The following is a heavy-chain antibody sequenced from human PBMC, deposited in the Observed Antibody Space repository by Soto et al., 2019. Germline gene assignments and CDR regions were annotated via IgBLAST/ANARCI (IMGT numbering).Heavy chain of an antibody. CDR3: EREVRDSSGWYCDY. CDR1: GGSMSTGG. V-gene: IGHV4-59*01. J-gene: IGHJ4*02. D-gene: IGHD6-19*01. CDR2: VHHRGST. Sequence: PSETLSLTCTVSGGSMSTGGWSWIWQSPQKGLGWMGYVHHRGSTLYYPPPSLRAPVSLDRSTPQFSLTLTSVSAADTAFFYCEREVRDSSGWYCDYWGRGILVTVSS.